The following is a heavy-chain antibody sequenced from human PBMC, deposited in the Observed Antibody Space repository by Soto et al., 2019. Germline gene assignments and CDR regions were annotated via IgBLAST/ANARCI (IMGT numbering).Heavy chain of an antibody. CDR2: IRGDGSRE. D-gene: IGHD4-17*01. J-gene: IGHJ3*02. Sequence: DVQLVESGGDLVQPGGSLRLSCAASGFTFGNYWMAWVRQAPGKGLEWVANIRGDGSREYYLDSVRGRFGVSRDNAQESLYLQMTGLRVEDTAVYYCARDVNYGDGTAYYDVFDIWGQGTVVTVSS. V-gene: IGHV3-7*05. CDR3: ARDVNYGDGTAYYDVFDI. CDR1: GFTFGNYW.